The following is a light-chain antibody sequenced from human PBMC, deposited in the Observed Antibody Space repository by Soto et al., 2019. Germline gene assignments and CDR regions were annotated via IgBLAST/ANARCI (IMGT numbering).Light chain of an antibody. CDR1: SSDVGGFEY. CDR2: DVT. J-gene: IGLJ1*01. V-gene: IGLV2-14*01. Sequence: QSVLSQPACVSGSPGQSITISWTGTSSDVGGFEYVSWYQHQPGKAPKLIIYDVTKRPSGVSNRFSGSKSGNTASLTISGIQAEDEGDYYCGSITRSSTSVFGTGTKVIV. CDR3: GSITRSSTSV.